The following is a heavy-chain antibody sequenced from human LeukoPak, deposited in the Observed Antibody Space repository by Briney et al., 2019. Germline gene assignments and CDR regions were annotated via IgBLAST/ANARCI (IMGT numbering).Heavy chain of an antibody. V-gene: IGHV3-7*03. CDR2: INHNGNVN. Sequence: GGSLRLSCAASGFTFSSYWMNWARQAPGKGLEWVASINHNGNVNYYVDSVKGRFTISRDNAKNSLYLQMSNLRAEDTAVYYCARDPTTYCSSTSCYGGHNWFDPWGQGTLVTVSS. CDR3: ARDPTTYCSSTSCYGGHNWFDP. CDR1: GFTFSSYW. D-gene: IGHD2-2*01. J-gene: IGHJ5*02.